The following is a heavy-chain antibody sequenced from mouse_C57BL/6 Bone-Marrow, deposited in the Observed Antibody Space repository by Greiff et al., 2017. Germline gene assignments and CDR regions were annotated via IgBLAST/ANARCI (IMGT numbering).Heavy chain of an antibody. CDR2: ISSGGSYT. D-gene: IGHD6-1*01. CDR1: GFTFSSYG. Sequence: EVQLVESGGDLVKPGGSLKLSCAASGFTFSSYGMSWVRQTPDKRLEWVATISSGGSYTYYPDSVKGRFTISRDNAKNTLYLQMSSLKSEDTAMYYCARRGSARDAKDYWGQGTSVTVSS. CDR3: ARRGSARDAKDY. J-gene: IGHJ4*01. V-gene: IGHV5-6*01.